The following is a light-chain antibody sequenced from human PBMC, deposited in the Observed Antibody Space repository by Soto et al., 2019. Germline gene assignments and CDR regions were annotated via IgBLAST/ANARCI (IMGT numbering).Light chain of an antibody. Sequence: EIVLTQSPGTLSLSPGERATLSCRASQSVGSYLAWYQQKPGQAPRLLIYGASSRATGIPDRISGSGSGTDFTLTISRLEPQDFAVYYCQQYCDSPYTFGQGTKLETK. CDR1: QSVGSY. CDR3: QQYCDSPYT. V-gene: IGKV3-20*01. J-gene: IGKJ2*01. CDR2: GAS.